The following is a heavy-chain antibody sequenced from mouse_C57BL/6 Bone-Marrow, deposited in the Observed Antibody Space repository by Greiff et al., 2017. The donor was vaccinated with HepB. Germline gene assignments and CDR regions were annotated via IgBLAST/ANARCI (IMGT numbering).Heavy chain of an antibody. D-gene: IGHD1-1*02. CDR1: GYAFSSSW. J-gene: IGHJ4*01. CDR2: IYPGDGDT. V-gene: IGHV1-82*01. Sequence: VKVVESGPELVKPGASVKISCKASGYAFSSSWMNWVKQRPGKGLEWIGRIYPGDGDTNYNGKFKGKATLTADKSSSTAYMQLSSLTSEDSAVYFCARRGGSLMDYWGQGTSVTVSS. CDR3: ARRGGSLMDY.